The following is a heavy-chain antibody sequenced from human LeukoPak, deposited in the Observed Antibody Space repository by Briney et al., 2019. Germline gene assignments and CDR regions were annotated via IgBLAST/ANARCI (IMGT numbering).Heavy chain of an antibody. D-gene: IGHD3-10*01. J-gene: IGHJ4*02. CDR1: GGSISSYY. CDR2: IYYSGST. CDR3: ARHPQRGILWFGEPPHAHFDY. V-gene: IGHV4-59*08. Sequence: PSETLSLTCTVSGGSISSYYWSWIRQPPGKGLEWIGYIYYSGSTNYNPSLKSRVTISVDTSKNQFSLKLSSVTAADTAVYYCARHPQRGILWFGEPPHAHFDYWGQGTLVTVSS.